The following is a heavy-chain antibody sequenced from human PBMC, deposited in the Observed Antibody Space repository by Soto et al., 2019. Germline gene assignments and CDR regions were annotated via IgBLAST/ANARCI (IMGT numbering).Heavy chain of an antibody. CDR1: GFTVSSKY. V-gene: IGHV3-30-3*01. D-gene: IGHD6-13*01. CDR2: ISYDGSNK. Sequence: GGSLRLSCAASGFTVSSKYMSWVRQAPGKGLEWVAVISYDGSNKYYADSVKGRFTISRDNSKNTLYLQMNSLRAEDTAVYYCARDNPPAAAGTLEYYYYGMDVWGQGTTVTVSS. J-gene: IGHJ6*02. CDR3: ARDNPPAAAGTLEYYYYGMDV.